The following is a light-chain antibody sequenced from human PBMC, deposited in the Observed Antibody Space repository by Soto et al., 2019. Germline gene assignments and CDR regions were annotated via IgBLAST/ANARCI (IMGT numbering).Light chain of an antibody. Sequence: DIQMTQSPSTLSASVGDRVTITCRASQSISSWLAWYQQKPGKAPKLLIDKASSLESGVPSRFSGSGSETEFTLTISSLQPDDFATYYCQQYNSYPCTFGQGTKLEIK. V-gene: IGKV1-5*03. CDR1: QSISSW. CDR3: QQYNSYPCT. J-gene: IGKJ2*02. CDR2: KAS.